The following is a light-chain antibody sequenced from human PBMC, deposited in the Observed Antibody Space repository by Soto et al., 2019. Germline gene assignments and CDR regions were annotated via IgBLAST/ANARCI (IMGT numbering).Light chain of an antibody. J-gene: IGLJ1*01. CDR1: NTDVGQDKS. CDR2: EVT. V-gene: IGLV2-14*01. CDR3: VSYTDTDTLV. Sequence: QSALTQSASVSGSRGQSITISCVGRNTDVGQDKSVSWYQQGPGKAPKLLIFEVTNRPSGVSSRFSGSRSGNTASLTISGLQPDDEGDYFCVSYTDTDTLVFGTGNKVTVL.